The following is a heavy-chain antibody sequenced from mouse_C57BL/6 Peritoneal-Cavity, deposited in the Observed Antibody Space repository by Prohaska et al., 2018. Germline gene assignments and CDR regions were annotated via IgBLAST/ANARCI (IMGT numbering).Heavy chain of an antibody. Sequence: MSCKASGYTFTSYTMHWFKQRPGQGLEWIGYINPSSGYTKYNQKFKDKATLTADKSSSTAYMQLSSLTSEDSAVYYCARSDITTVVADYWGQGTTLTVSS. CDR2: INPSSGYT. CDR3: ARSDITTVVADY. V-gene: IGHV1-4*01. J-gene: IGHJ2*01. CDR1: GYTFTSYT. D-gene: IGHD1-1*01.